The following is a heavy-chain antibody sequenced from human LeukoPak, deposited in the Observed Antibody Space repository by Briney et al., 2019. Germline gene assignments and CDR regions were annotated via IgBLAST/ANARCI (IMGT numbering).Heavy chain of an antibody. Sequence: SETLSLTCTVSGGSISSSSYYWGWIRQPPGKGLEWIGSIYYSGSTYYNPSLKSRVTISVDTSKNQFSLKLSSVTAADTAVYYCARLGPPLVYGSGSSTVDYWGQGTLVTVSS. J-gene: IGHJ4*02. CDR2: IYYSGST. V-gene: IGHV4-39*07. CDR1: GGSISSSSYY. CDR3: ARLGPPLVYGSGSSTVDY. D-gene: IGHD3-10*01.